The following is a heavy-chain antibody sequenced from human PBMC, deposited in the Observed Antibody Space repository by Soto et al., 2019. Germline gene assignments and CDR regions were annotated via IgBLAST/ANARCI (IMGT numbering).Heavy chain of an antibody. V-gene: IGHV3-11*01. CDR1: GFTFCDYD. D-gene: IGHD5-18*01. Sequence: GGSLRLSCAASGFTFCDYDVSWIRQTPGKGLEWVSYISSSGSTIYYADSVKGRFTVSRDNAKNSLYLQMNSLRAEDTAVYYCARDGTAYYYGMDVWGQGTTVTVSS. J-gene: IGHJ6*02. CDR3: ARDGTAYYYGMDV. CDR2: ISSSGSTI.